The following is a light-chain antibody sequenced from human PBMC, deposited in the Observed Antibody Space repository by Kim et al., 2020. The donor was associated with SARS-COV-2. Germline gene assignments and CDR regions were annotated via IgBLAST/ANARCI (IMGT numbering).Light chain of an antibody. CDR3: QHFDS. V-gene: IGKV1-9*01. Sequence: IQLTQSPSSLSASVGDRVTITCRASQGMSSYLAWYQQKPGTAPNLLIYATSNLESGVPSSFSASGSGTDFTLTISSLQPEDFATYYCQHFDSFGGGTKVEI. CDR1: QGMSSY. CDR2: ATS. J-gene: IGKJ4*01.